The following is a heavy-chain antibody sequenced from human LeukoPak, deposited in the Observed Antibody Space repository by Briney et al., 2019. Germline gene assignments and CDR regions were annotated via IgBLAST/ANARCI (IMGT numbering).Heavy chain of an antibody. J-gene: IGHJ4*02. CDR1: GYTFTGYY. D-gene: IGHD3-22*01. V-gene: IGHV1-2*02. CDR3: ARDPESYYESSGYSYWFDY. CDR2: INPNSGGT. Sequence: GASVKVSCKASGYTFTGYYMHWVRQAPGQGLEWMGWINPNSGGTNYAQKFQGRVTMTRDTSISTAYMELSRLRSDDTAVYYCARDPESYYESSGYSYWFDYWGQRTLVTVSS.